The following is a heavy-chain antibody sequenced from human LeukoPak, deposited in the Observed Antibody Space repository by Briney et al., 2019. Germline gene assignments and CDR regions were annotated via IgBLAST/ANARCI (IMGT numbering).Heavy chain of an antibody. CDR3: ARRGSGNYYNVYYLDY. V-gene: IGHV1-2*02. CDR2: INPNSGGT. D-gene: IGHD3-10*01. Sequence: GASVKVSCKASGYTFTDYYIHWVRQPPGQGLEWMGWINPNSGGTNYAQKFQDRVTMTRDASISTAYMELSSLRSDDTALYYCARRGSGNYYNVYYLDYWSQGTLVTVSS. CDR1: GYTFTDYY. J-gene: IGHJ4*02.